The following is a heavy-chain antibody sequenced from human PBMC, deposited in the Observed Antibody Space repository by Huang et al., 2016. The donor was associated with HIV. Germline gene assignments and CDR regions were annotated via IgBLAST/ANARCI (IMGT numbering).Heavy chain of an antibody. J-gene: IGHJ3*02. V-gene: IGHV4-39*01. CDR2: IYYSGST. Sequence: QLQLQESGPGLVKPSETLSLTCSVSGGSISSSSYYWGWIRQPPGKGLEWIGSIYYSGSTFYTPALKSRVTISVDTSKNQFSLRLSPVTAADTSVYYCARHMDCSSSSCLAGGHERGPFDMWGQGTMVTVSS. D-gene: IGHD2-2*01. CDR3: ARHMDCSSSSCLAGGHERGPFDM. CDR1: GGSISSSSYY.